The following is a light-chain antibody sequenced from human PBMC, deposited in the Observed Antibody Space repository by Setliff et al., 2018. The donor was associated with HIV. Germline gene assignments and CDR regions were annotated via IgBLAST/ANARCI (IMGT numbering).Light chain of an antibody. CDR1: SSDVGAYNY. Sequence: QSALAQPASVSASPGQSITISCTGTSSDVGAYNYVSWYQQHPGKAPKLMIYDVANRPSGVSSRFSGSKSAYTASLTISGLQPEDEADYYCTSFTSTKTDVFGSGTKVTVL. CDR3: TSFTSTKTDV. CDR2: DVA. V-gene: IGLV2-14*01. J-gene: IGLJ1*01.